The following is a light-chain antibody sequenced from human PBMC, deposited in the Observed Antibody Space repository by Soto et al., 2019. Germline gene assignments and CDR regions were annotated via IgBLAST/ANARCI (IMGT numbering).Light chain of an antibody. CDR2: LGS. CDR3: MQGTHLPIT. J-gene: IGKJ5*01. Sequence: DIVIPPSPLSLAVTPGGPCAISCRSSQSLLPSNGYNSLDWYLQKRGQSPQXLIYLGSNRASGVPARFSGSGSGTDFALKISRVEAEDVGVYYCMQGTHLPITFCQGTRVEIK. V-gene: IGKV2-28*01. CDR1: QSLLPSNGYNS.